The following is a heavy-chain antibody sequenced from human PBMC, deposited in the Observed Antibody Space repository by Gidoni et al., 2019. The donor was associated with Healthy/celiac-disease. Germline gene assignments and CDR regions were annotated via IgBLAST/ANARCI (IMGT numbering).Heavy chain of an antibody. CDR2: IIPIRGIA. CDR1: GGTFRSYA. CDR3: ARGIWVDCGGEGVDY. Sequence: QVQLVQSGAEVKKPGSSVKVSCKASGGTFRSYAISWVRQAPGQGLERMGRIIPIRGIANYAQKFQGRVTITADKSTSTAYMELSSLRSEDTAVYYCARGIWVDCGGEGVDYWGQGTLVTVSS. D-gene: IGHD2-21*01. J-gene: IGHJ4*02. V-gene: IGHV1-69*04.